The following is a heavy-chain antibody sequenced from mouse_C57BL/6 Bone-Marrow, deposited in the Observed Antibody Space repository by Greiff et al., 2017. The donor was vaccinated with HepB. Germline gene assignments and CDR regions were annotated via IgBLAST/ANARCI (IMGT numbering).Heavy chain of an antibody. J-gene: IGHJ3*01. CDR3: AREGGGKLWSFAY. D-gene: IGHD1-1*02. CDR1: GYTFTSYW. Sequence: QVQLQQPGAELVRPGSSVKLSCKASGYTFTSYWMDWVKQRPGQGLEWIGNIYPSDSETHYNQKFKDKATLTVDKSSSTAYMQLRSLTSEDSAVYYCAREGGGKLWSFAYWGQGTLVTVSA. CDR2: IYPSDSET. V-gene: IGHV1-61*01.